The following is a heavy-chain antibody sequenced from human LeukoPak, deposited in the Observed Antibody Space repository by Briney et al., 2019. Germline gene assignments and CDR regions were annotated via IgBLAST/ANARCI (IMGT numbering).Heavy chain of an antibody. CDR2: IYTSGST. J-gene: IGHJ4*02. D-gene: IGHD6-13*01. CDR1: GGSISSYY. Sequence: PPETLSLTCTVSGGSISSYYWSWIRQPAGKGLEWIGRIYTSGSTNYSPSLKSRVTISVDKSKNQFSLKLSSVTAADTAVYYCARAPYSSRGFDYWGQGTLVTVSS. V-gene: IGHV4-4*07. CDR3: ARAPYSSRGFDY.